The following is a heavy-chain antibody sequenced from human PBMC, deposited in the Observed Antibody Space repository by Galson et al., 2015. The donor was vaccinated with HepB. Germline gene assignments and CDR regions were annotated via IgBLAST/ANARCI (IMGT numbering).Heavy chain of an antibody. D-gene: IGHD3-22*01. CDR1: GGPFTGSY. Sequence: ETLSLTCAVYGGPFTGSYWSWVRQPPGKGLEWIGEINHSGDTIYNPSLTSRATISVATSKNQFSLKLTSVTAADTAVYYCARDIVVVPAAFGGYYYDSSDYFAFDVWSQGTLVTVSS. V-gene: IGHV4-34*01. J-gene: IGHJ3*01. CDR3: ARDIVVVPAAFGGYYYDSSDYFAFDV. CDR2: INHSGDT.